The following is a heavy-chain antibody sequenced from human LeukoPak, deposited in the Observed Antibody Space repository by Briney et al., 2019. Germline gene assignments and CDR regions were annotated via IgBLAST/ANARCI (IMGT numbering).Heavy chain of an antibody. CDR3: AKALLSSTYAFDI. Sequence: SLRLSCAASGFTFDDYAMHWVRQAPGKGLEWVSSISWNSGHIGYADSVKGRFTISRDNSKNTLYLQMNSLRAEDTAVYYCAKALLSSTYAFDIWGQGTMVTVSS. V-gene: IGHV3-9*01. CDR1: GFTFDDYA. J-gene: IGHJ3*02. CDR2: ISWNSGHI. D-gene: IGHD2-2*01.